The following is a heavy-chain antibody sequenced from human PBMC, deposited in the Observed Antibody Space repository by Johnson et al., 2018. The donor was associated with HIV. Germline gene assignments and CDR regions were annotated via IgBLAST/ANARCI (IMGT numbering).Heavy chain of an antibody. J-gene: IGHJ3*02. V-gene: IGHV3-23*04. Sequence: VQLVESGGGLVQPGGSLRLSCAASGFTFSSYVMTWVRQAPGKGLEWVSTITGSGDKTWYADSGKGRFTLSRAHSKNTLYLQMNSLRAEDTAVYYCARPPPFMGNYGSGSWWAFDIWGQGTMVTVSS. CDR3: ARPPPFMGNYGSGSWWAFDI. D-gene: IGHD3-10*01. CDR2: ITGSGDKT. CDR1: GFTFSSYV.